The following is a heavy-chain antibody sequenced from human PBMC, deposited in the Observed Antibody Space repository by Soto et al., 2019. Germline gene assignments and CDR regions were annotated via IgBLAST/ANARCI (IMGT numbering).Heavy chain of an antibody. V-gene: IGHV3-72*01. Sequence: EVQVVESGGGLVQPGGSLRLSCAASGFTISDHFIDWVRQAPGKGLEWVGRTKNIGNNYATEYAASVKGRFTISRDDSRNAVYLYMNRLKSEDTAVYFCARGGNEYRYWGQGALVTVSS. CDR3: ARGGNEYRY. J-gene: IGHJ4*02. CDR1: GFTISDHF. D-gene: IGHD5-12*01. CDR2: TKNIGNNYAT.